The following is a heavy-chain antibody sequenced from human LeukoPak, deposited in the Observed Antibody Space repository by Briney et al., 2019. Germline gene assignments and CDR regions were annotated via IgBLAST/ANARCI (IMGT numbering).Heavy chain of an antibody. Sequence: GGSLRLSCSASGFIFSSYAMHWVRQAPGKGLEYVSGISSNGGSTYYADSVKGRFTISRDNSKNTLYLQMSSLRGEDTAVYYCVKGYCSSTSCYASDYWGQGTLVTVSS. D-gene: IGHD2-2*01. CDR2: ISSNGGST. CDR3: VKGYCSSTSCYASDY. V-gene: IGHV3-64D*09. J-gene: IGHJ4*02. CDR1: GFIFSSYA.